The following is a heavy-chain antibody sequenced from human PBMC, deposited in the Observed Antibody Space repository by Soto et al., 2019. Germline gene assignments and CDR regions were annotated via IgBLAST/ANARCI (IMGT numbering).Heavy chain of an antibody. V-gene: IGHV4-39*01. J-gene: IGHJ2*01. CDR3: ASDIVLMVYAQEWYLDL. D-gene: IGHD2-8*01. CDR2: IYYSGST. CDR1: GGSISSSSYY. Sequence: SETLSLTCTVSGGSISSSSYYWGWIRQPPGKGLEWIGSIYYSGSTYYNPSLKSRVTISVDTSKNQFSLKLSSVTAADTAVYYCASDIVLMVYAQEWYLDLWGRGTLVTVSS.